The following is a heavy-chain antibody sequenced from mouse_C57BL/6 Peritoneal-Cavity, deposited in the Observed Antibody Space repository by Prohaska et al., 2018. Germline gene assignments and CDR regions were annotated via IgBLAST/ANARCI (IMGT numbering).Heavy chain of an antibody. CDR2: IDPNSGGT. Sequence: QVQLQQPGAELVKPGASVKLSCKASGYTFTSYWMHWVKQRPGRGLEWIGRIDPNSGGTKYNEKFKSKATLTVDKPSSTAYIQLSSLTSEDSAVYYCARSLYYGSSSFAYWGQGTLVTVSA. J-gene: IGHJ3*01. D-gene: IGHD1-1*01. V-gene: IGHV1-72*01. CDR1: GYTFTSYW. CDR3: ARSLYYGSSSFAY.